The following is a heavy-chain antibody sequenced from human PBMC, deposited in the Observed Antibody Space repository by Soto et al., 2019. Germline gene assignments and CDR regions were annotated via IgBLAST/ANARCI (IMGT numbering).Heavy chain of an antibody. Sequence: LRLSCAASGFTFSSYSMNWVRQAPGKGLEWVSSISSSSSYIYYADSVKGRFTISRDNAKNSLYLQMNSLRAEDTAVYYCASLPELRYFDWLKFDPWGQGTLVTVSS. CDR3: ASLPELRYFDWLKFDP. V-gene: IGHV3-21*01. CDR1: GFTFSSYS. D-gene: IGHD3-9*01. J-gene: IGHJ5*02. CDR2: ISSSSSYI.